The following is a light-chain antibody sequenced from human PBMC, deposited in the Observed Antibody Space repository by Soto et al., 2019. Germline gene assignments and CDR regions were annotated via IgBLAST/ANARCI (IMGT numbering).Light chain of an antibody. CDR1: SSDVGSYHR. J-gene: IGLJ1*01. V-gene: IGLV2-18*02. CDR2: EVS. Sequence: QSALTQPPSVSGSPGQSVTISCTGTSSDVGSYHRVSWYQQPPGTAPKLMIYEVSNRPSGVPDRFSGSKSGDTASLTISGLQAEDEAYYYCSSYTSSSTYVFGPGTKLTVL. CDR3: SSYTSSSTYV.